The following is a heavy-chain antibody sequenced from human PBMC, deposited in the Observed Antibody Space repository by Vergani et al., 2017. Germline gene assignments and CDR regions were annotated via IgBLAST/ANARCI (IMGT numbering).Heavy chain of an antibody. Sequence: QVQLVQSGAEVKKPGSSVKVSCKASGGTFSSYAISWVRQAPGQGLEWMGGIIPIFGTANYAQKFQGRVTITADESTSTAYMELSSRRSEDTAVYYCARVGASRESHRVAVPAAFLGYFDLWGRGTLVTVSS. J-gene: IGHJ2*01. D-gene: IGHD2-2*01. CDR1: GGTFSSYA. CDR3: ARVGASRESHRVAVPAAFLGYFDL. CDR2: IIPIFGTA. V-gene: IGHV1-69*01.